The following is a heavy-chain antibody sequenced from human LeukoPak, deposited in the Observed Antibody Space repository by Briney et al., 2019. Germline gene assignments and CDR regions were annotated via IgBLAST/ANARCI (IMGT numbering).Heavy chain of an antibody. CDR1: GGTFSSYA. CDR2: IIPIFGTA. D-gene: IGHD1-26*01. V-gene: IGHV1-69*13. J-gene: IGHJ3*02. Sequence: SVKVSCKASGGTFSSYAISWVRQAPGQGLEWMGGIIPIFGTANYAKKFQGRVTITADESTSTAYMELSSLRSEDTAVYYCARGISGSYLSRDAFDIWGQGTMVTVSS. CDR3: ARGISGSYLSRDAFDI.